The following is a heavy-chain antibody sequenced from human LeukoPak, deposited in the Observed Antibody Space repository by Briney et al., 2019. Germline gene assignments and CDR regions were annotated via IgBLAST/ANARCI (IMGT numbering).Heavy chain of an antibody. Sequence: SVKVSCKASGGTFSSYAISWVRRAPGQGLEWMGGIIPIFGTANYAQKFQGRVTITADKSTSTAYMELSSLRSEDTAVYYCASNSRVVAAKVIRYYYMDVWGKGTTVTVSS. CDR3: ASNSRVVAAKVIRYYYMDV. V-gene: IGHV1-69*06. CDR1: GGTFSSYA. J-gene: IGHJ6*03. D-gene: IGHD2-15*01. CDR2: IIPIFGTA.